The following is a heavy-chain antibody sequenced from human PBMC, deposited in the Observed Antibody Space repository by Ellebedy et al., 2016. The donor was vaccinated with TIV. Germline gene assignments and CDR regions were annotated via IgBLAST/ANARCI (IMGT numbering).Heavy chain of an antibody. Sequence: GESLKISCMGSGYSFTRPWIGWVRQMPGKGLEWMGIIHPDDSDTRYSPSFQGQVTISADKSINTAYLQWGSLKAPDTAMYYCARLTATSTWYFDYWGQGTLITVSS. D-gene: IGHD6-13*01. J-gene: IGHJ4*02. CDR3: ARLTATSTWYFDY. CDR2: IHPDDSDT. V-gene: IGHV5-51*01. CDR1: GYSFTRPW.